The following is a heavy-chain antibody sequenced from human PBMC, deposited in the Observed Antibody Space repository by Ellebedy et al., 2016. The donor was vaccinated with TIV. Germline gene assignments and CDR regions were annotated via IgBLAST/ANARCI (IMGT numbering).Heavy chain of an antibody. J-gene: IGHJ4*02. CDR2: IYPGDADT. D-gene: IGHD6-19*01. CDR3: ASTYSSGLGFDY. Sequence: PGGSLRLSCKGSGYSFTSYWIGWVRQMPGKGLEWMGFIYPGDADTRYSPSFQGQVTISADKSISTAYLQWSSLKASDTAMYYCASTYSSGLGFDYWGQGTLVTVSS. CDR1: GYSFTSYW. V-gene: IGHV5-51*01.